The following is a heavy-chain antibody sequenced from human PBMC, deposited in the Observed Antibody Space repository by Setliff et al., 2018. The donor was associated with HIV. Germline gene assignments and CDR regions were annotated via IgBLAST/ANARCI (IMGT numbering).Heavy chain of an antibody. Sequence: SETLSLTCTVSGGSISSSSYYWGWIRQAPGKGLEWIGTIHYSGSTYYNPSLKSRVTISVDTSENQFSLRLNSVTAADTAVYYCARYRYYYDSSGYGRWFDPWGQGTLVTVSS. J-gene: IGHJ5*02. CDR1: GGSISSSSYY. V-gene: IGHV4-39*01. D-gene: IGHD3-22*01. CDR2: IHYSGST. CDR3: ARYRYYYDSSGYGRWFDP.